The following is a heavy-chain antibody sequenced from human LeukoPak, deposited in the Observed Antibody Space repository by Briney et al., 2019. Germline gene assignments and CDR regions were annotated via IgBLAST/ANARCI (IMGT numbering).Heavy chain of an antibody. CDR2: ISSSSSYI. CDR3: ARDPRPRPRGRFDP. D-gene: IGHD6-25*01. V-gene: IGHV3-21*01. CDR1: GFTFSSYS. Sequence: PGGSLRLSCAASGFTFSSYSMNWVRQAPGKGLEWVSSISSSSSYIYYADSVKGRFTISRDNAKNSLYLQMNSLRAEDTAVYYCARDPRPRPRGRFDPWGQGTLVTVSS. J-gene: IGHJ5*02.